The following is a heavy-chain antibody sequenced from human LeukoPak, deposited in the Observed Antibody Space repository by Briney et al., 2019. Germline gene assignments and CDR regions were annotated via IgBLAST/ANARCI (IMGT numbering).Heavy chain of an antibody. CDR1: GGSISGYY. J-gene: IGHJ4*02. Sequence: SETLSLTCTVSGGSISGYYWSWIRQPPGKGLEWIGEINHSGSTNYNPSLKSRVTISVDTSKNQFSLKLSSVTAADTAVYYCARENYDILTGYSQIDYWGQGTLVTVSS. D-gene: IGHD3-9*01. CDR2: INHSGST. CDR3: ARENYDILTGYSQIDY. V-gene: IGHV4-34*01.